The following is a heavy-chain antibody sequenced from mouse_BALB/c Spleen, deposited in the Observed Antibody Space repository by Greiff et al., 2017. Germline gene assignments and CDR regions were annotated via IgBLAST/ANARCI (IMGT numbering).Heavy chain of an antibody. Sequence: EVQLQESGAELVRSGASVKLSCTASGFNIKDYYMHWVKQRPEQGLEWIGWIDPENGDTEYAPKFQGKATMTADTSSNTAYLQLSSLTSEDTAVYYCNAGTTYYFDYWGQGTTLTVSS. J-gene: IGHJ2*01. D-gene: IGHD1-1*01. V-gene: IGHV14-4*02. CDR1: GFNIKDYY. CDR2: IDPENGDT. CDR3: NAGTTYYFDY.